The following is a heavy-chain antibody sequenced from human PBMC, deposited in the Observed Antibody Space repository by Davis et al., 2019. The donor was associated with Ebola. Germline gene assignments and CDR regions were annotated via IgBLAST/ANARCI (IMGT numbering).Heavy chain of an antibody. Sequence: ESLKISCAASGFTFSVYYMSWIRQPPGKGLEWIGEINHSGSTNYNPSLKSRVTMSVDTSKNQFSLKMSSVTAADTAVYYCAGGIEYWGQGTLVTVSS. CDR1: GFTFSVYY. J-gene: IGHJ4*02. CDR2: INHSGST. CDR3: AGGIEY. V-gene: IGHV4-34*01.